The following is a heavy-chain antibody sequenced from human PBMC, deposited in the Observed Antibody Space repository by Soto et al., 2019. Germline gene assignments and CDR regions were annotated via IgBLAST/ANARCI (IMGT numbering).Heavy chain of an antibody. J-gene: IGHJ4*02. Sequence: QVQLVQSGAEVKKPGSSVQVSCKASGGSFSSYAFSWVRQAPGQGLEWMGGIIPVFNSPIFAQKFQGRMTITADKSTNTVYLEVSSPMSDDTALYYCATRLSAGDFWGPGTLVTVSS. D-gene: IGHD3-16*01. V-gene: IGHV1-69*06. CDR3: ATRLSAGDF. CDR1: GGSFSSYA. CDR2: IIPVFNSP.